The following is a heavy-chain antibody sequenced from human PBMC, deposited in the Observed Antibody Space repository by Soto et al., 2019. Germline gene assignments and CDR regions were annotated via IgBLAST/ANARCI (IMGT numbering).Heavy chain of an antibody. CDR1: GFTFSSYA. Sequence: QVQLVESGGGVVQPGRSLRLSCAASGFTFSSYAMHWVRQAPGKGLEWVAVISYDGSNKYYADSVKGRFTISRDNSKNTXXLQMNSLRAEDTAVYYCARGCDSSSRLWGYYGMDVWGQGTTVTVSS. V-gene: IGHV3-30-3*01. D-gene: IGHD6-13*01. CDR2: ISYDGSNK. CDR3: ARGCDSSSRLWGYYGMDV. J-gene: IGHJ6*02.